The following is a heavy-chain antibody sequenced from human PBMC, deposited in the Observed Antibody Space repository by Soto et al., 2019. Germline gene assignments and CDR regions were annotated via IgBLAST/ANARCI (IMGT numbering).Heavy chain of an antibody. Sequence: GESLKISCKGSGYSFAGYWITWVRQMPGKGLEWMGRIDPSDSYTNYSPSFQGHVTISADKSISTAYLQWSSLKASDTAMYYCARRYPGSSTDDWGQGTLVTVSS. D-gene: IGHD6-13*01. CDR1: GYSFAGYW. J-gene: IGHJ4*02. CDR2: IDPSDSYT. V-gene: IGHV5-10-1*01. CDR3: ARRYPGSSTDD.